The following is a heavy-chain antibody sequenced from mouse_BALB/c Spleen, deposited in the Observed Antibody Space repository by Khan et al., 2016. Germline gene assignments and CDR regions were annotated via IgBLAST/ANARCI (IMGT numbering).Heavy chain of an antibody. CDR3: AYYGSSYYAMDY. CDR1: GYTFTSYW. V-gene: IGHV1-7*01. D-gene: IGHD1-1*01. J-gene: IGHJ4*01. CDR2: INPSTGYT. Sequence: VQLQESGGELAKPGASVKMSCKASGYTFTSYWMHWVKQRPGQGLEWIGYINPSTGYTEYNQKFKDKATLTADKSSSTAYMQLSSLTSEDSAVYYCAYYGSSYYAMDYWGQGTSVTVSS.